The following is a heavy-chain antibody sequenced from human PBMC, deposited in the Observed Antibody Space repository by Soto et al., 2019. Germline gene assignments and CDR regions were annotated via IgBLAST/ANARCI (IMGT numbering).Heavy chain of an antibody. V-gene: IGHV1-2*02. CDR3: ATTKNSNEVVF. CDR2: INRYSGDT. D-gene: IGHD5-18*01. CDR1: GYTFTGQY. Sequence: VASVKVSCKASGYTFTGQYMHWVRQAPGQGLEWMGWINRYSGDTHYAQKFQGRVTMTRDASISTAYMELSRLTSDDTAMFYCATTKNSNEVVFWGQGTLVTVSS. J-gene: IGHJ4*02.